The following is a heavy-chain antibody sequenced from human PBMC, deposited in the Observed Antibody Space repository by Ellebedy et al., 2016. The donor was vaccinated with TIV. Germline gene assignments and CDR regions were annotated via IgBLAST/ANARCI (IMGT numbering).Heavy chain of an antibody. CDR2: INPSGTP. J-gene: IGHJ4*02. Sequence: MPSETLSLTCAVSGGSFSGYFWSWIRQTPGKGLEWIGEINPSGTPNYNPSLKSRVTMSVDTPKKQFSLRLTSVTAADPAVYYCARARGQYLYGSGSYFTNWGQGNMVTVSS. CDR3: ARARGQYLYGSGSYFTN. V-gene: IGHV4-34*01. D-gene: IGHD3-10*01. CDR1: GGSFSGYF.